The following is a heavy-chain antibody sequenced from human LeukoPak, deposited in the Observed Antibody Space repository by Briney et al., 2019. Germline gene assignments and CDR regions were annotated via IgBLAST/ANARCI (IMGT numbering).Heavy chain of an antibody. CDR1: GYTFTSYG. CDR3: ARRGSGSYLPAYYYYYYGMDV. CDR2: ISAYNGNT. Sequence: GASVKVSCKASGYTFTSYGISWVRQAPGQGLEWMGWISAYNGNTNYAQKLQGRVTMTTDTSTSTAYMELRSLRSDDTVVYYCARRGSGSYLPAYYYYYYGMDVWGQGTTVTVSS. J-gene: IGHJ6*02. D-gene: IGHD3-10*01. V-gene: IGHV1-18*01.